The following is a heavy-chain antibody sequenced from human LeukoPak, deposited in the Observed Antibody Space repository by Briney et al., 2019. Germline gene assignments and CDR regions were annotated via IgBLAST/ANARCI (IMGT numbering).Heavy chain of an antibody. J-gene: IGHJ4*02. D-gene: IGHD3-22*01. CDR1: GFTFTSSA. CDR2: IVVGSGNT. V-gene: IGHV1-58*01. Sequence: GASVKVSCMASGFTFTSSAVQWVRQARGQRLEWIGWIVVGSGNTNYAQKFQERVTITRDMSTSTANMELSSLRSEDTAVYYCAAGDSSGYYYGHYWGQGTLVTVSS. CDR3: AAGDSSGYYYGHY.